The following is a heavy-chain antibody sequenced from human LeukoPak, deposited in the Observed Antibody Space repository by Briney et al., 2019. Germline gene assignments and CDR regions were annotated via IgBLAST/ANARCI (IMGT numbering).Heavy chain of an antibody. Sequence: GGSLRLSCAASGFTFSSYGMHWVRQAPGKGLEWVAFIRYDGSNKYYADSVKGRFTISRDNSKNTLYLQMNSLRAEDTAVYYCAKAGSGSSGWYYYFDYWGQGTLVTVSS. V-gene: IGHV3-30*02. CDR1: GFTFSSYG. CDR2: IRYDGSNK. J-gene: IGHJ4*02. D-gene: IGHD6-19*01. CDR3: AKAGSGSSGWYYYFDY.